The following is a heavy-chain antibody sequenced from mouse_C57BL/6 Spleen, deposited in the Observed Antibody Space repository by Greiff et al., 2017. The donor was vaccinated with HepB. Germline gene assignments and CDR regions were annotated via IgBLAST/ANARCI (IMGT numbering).Heavy chain of an antibody. CDR1: GYTFTDYY. D-gene: IGHD2-4*01. V-gene: IGHV1-26*01. J-gene: IGHJ4*01. CDR3: ARRGYDYDGYYAMDY. Sequence: EVQLQQSGPELVKPGASVKISCKASGYTFTDYYMNWVKQSHGKSLEWIGDINPNNGGTSYNQKFKGKATLTVDKSSSTAYMELRSLTSEDSAVYYCARRGYDYDGYYAMDYWGQGTSVTVSS. CDR2: INPNNGGT.